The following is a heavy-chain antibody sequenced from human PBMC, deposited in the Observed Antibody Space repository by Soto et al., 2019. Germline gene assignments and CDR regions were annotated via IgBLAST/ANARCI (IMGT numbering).Heavy chain of an antibody. D-gene: IGHD3-10*01. J-gene: IGHJ6*02. Sequence: PGESLKISCKGSGYSFTSYWISWVRQMPGKGLEWMGRIDPSDSYTNYSPSFQGHVTISADKSISTAYLQWSSLKASDTAMYYCARHGGYYGSGNSLWYYYGMDVWGQGTTVTVSS. V-gene: IGHV5-10-1*01. CDR1: GYSFTSYW. CDR2: IDPSDSYT. CDR3: ARHGGYYGSGNSLWYYYGMDV.